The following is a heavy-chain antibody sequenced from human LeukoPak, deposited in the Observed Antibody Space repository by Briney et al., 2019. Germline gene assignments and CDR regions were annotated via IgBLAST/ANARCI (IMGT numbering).Heavy chain of an antibody. CDR1: GGSISSYY. J-gene: IGHJ4*02. CDR2: IYYSGST. D-gene: IGHD4-17*01. CDR3: ARRATVTSHYFDY. Sequence: SETLSLTCTVSGGSISSYYWSWIRQPPGKGLEWIGYIYYSGSTNYSPSLKSRVTISGDTSKNQFSLKLSSVTAADTAVYYCARRATVTSHYFDYWGQGNLVTVSS. V-gene: IGHV4-59*08.